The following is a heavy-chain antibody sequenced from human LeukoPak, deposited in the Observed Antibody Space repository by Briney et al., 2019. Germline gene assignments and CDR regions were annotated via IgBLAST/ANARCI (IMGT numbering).Heavy chain of an antibody. J-gene: IGHJ4*02. D-gene: IGHD3-22*01. Sequence: GGSLRLSCAASGFTFSSYAMHWVRQAPGKGLEWVAVISYDGSNKYYADSVKGRFTISRDNSKNTLYLQMNSLRAEDTAVYYCARGGWNYYDSSGYFDYWGQGTLVTVSS. V-gene: IGHV3-30-3*01. CDR1: GFTFSSYA. CDR2: ISYDGSNK. CDR3: ARGGWNYYDSSGYFDY.